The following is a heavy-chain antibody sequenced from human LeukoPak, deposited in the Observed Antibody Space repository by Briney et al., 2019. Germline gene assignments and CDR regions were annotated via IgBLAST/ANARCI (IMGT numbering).Heavy chain of an antibody. CDR2: INHSGST. CDR3: ARSNAFDI. CDR1: GGSFSDYY. V-gene: IGHV4-34*01. J-gene: IGHJ3*02. Sequence: SETLSLTCAVYGGSFSDYYWSWIRQPPGKGLEWIGEINHSGSTNYNPSLKSRVTISVDTSKNQFSLKLSSVTAADTAVYYCARSNAFDIWGQGTMVTVSS.